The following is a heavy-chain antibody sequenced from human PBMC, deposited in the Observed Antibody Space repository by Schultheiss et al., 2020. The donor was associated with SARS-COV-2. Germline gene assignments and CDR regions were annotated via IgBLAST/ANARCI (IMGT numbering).Heavy chain of an antibody. Sequence: GSLRLSCTVSGGSISSYYWSWIRQPPGKGLEWIGRIYTSGSTNYNPSLKSRVTMSVDTSKNQFSLKLSSVTAADTAVYYCARSRDYYYGSGSYYSFDYWGQGTLVTVSS. CDR2: IYTSGST. CDR1: GGSISSYY. V-gene: IGHV4-4*07. CDR3: ARSRDYYYGSGSYYSFDY. J-gene: IGHJ4*02. D-gene: IGHD3-10*01.